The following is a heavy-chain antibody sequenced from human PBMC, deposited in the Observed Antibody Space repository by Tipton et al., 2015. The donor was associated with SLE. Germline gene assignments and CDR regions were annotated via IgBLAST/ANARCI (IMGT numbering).Heavy chain of an antibody. D-gene: IGHD7-27*01. J-gene: IGHJ2*01. CDR3: ARHRPTGEFWHWYFDL. Sequence: TLSLTCVVSGGSVSSGNWWIWVRQPPGKGLEFIGEIFHSGSTNYNPSLRSRVTISGDTSKNHLSLKLTSLTAADTAVYYCARHRPTGEFWHWYFDLWGRGTLVTVSS. CDR2: IFHSGST. V-gene: IGHV4-4*02. CDR1: GGSVSSGNW.